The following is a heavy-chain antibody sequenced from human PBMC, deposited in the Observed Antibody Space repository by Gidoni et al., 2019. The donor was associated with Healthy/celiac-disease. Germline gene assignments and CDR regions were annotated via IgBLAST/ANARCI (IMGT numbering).Heavy chain of an antibody. CDR2: IYSSGST. CDR3: AREPSDIVATIWGYFDY. D-gene: IGHD5-12*01. V-gene: IGHV4-31*03. J-gene: IGHJ4*02. Sequence: QVQLQESGPGLVKPSQTLSLTGTVSGGSIGSGGYYWSWIRQHAGKGLEWIGYIYSSGSTYYNPSLKSRVTISVYTSKNQFSLKLSSVTAADTAVYYCAREPSDIVATIWGYFDYWGQGTLVTVSS. CDR1: GGSIGSGGYY.